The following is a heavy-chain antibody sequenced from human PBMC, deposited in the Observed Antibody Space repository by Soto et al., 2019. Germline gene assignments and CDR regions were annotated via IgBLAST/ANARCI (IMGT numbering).Heavy chain of an antibody. D-gene: IGHD2-15*01. Sequence: SVKVSCKASGYTFTSYDINWVRQATGQGLEWMGWMNPNSGNTGYAQKFQGRVTMTRNTSISTAYMELSSLRSEDTAVYYCATRLGYCSGGSCRTHYYYGMDVWGQGTTVTVSS. J-gene: IGHJ6*02. CDR1: GYTFTSYD. V-gene: IGHV1-8*01. CDR2: MNPNSGNT. CDR3: ATRLGYCSGGSCRTHYYYGMDV.